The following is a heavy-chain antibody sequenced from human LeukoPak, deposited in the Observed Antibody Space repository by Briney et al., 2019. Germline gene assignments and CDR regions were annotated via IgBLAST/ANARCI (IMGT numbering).Heavy chain of an antibody. CDR2: ISGSGGST. CDR1: GVTFSGYA. Sequence: PGGSLRLSCAVSGVTFSGYAMGWVRQAPGKGLEWVSVISGSGGSTYHADSVKGRFTISRDNSKNTLYLQMNSLRAEDTAVYYCAKSLRGRETSSFDYWGQGTLVTVSS. V-gene: IGHV3-23*01. CDR3: AKSLRGRETSSFDY. D-gene: IGHD3-10*01. J-gene: IGHJ4*02.